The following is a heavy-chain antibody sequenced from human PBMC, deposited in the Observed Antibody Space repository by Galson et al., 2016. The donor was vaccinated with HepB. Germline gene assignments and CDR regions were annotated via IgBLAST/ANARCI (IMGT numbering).Heavy chain of an antibody. V-gene: IGHV1-8*02. D-gene: IGHD7-27*01. CDR3: ARNRPFTGDFDY. CDR2: MTPNSGNT. J-gene: IGHJ4*02. CDR1: GYTFTNYD. Sequence: SVKVSCKASGYTFTNYDFNWVRQAPGQGLEWLGWMTPNSGNTGYAQKFQGRLSLTRDISTSTAYMELSSLSPDDMAVYYCARNRPFTGDFDYWGQGTLVTVSS.